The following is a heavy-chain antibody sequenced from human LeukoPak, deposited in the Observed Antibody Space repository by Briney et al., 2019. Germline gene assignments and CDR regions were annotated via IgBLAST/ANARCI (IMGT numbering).Heavy chain of an antibody. CDR1: GGSIISYY. CDR2: IRYSGST. J-gene: IGHJ4*02. CDR3: ATSTTVTTDYFDY. D-gene: IGHD4-17*01. Sequence: SETLSLTCTVSGGSIISYYWSWIRQPPGKGLEWIGYIRYSGSTNYTPSLKSRVTISVDTSKNHFSLKLTSVTAADTAVYYCATSTTVTTDYFDYWGQGTLVTVSS. V-gene: IGHV4-59*01.